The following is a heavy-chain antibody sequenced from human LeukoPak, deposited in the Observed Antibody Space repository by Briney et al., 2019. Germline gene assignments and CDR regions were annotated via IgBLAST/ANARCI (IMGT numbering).Heavy chain of an antibody. J-gene: IGHJ5*02. CDR1: GFTVSSNY. CDR2: LYSSGST. CDR3: ARGSDIVGANRAPFDP. V-gene: IGHV3-53*01. D-gene: IGHD1-26*01. Sequence: GGSLRLSCAASGFTVSSNYMSWVRQAPGKGLEWVSVLYSSGSTTYADSVKGRFTISRDTSENTLYLHMNSLRAEDTAVYYCARGSDIVGANRAPFDPWGQGTLVTVSS.